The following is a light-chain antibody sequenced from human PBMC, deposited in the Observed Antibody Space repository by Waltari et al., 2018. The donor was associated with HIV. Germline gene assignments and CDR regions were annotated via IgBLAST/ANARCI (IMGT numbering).Light chain of an antibody. CDR3: QQYYNTLWT. V-gene: IGKV4-1*01. J-gene: IGKJ1*01. CDR1: QSVFYSSKNQNF. Sequence: DIVMAQSPDSLAVYLGERATINCKSSQSVFYSSKNQNFLAWYQQKPRQPPKLLIYWASIRASEVPDRFSASGSGTDFTLTIDSLQAEDVAIYYCQQYYNTLWTFGQGTKVEIQ. CDR2: WAS.